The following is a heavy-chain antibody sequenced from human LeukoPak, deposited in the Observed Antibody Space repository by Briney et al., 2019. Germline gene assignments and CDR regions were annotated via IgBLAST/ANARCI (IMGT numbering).Heavy chain of an antibody. D-gene: IGHD3-22*01. CDR3: AKGGITMIVVVITKVDY. CDR2: ISGSGGST. J-gene: IGHJ4*02. V-gene: IGHV3-23*01. CDR1: GFTFSSYA. Sequence: GGSLRLSCAASGFTFSSYAMSWVRQAPGKGLKWVSAISGSGGSTYYADSVKGRFTISRDNSKNTLYLQMNSLRAEDTAVYYCAKGGITMIVVVITKVDYWGQGTLVTVSS.